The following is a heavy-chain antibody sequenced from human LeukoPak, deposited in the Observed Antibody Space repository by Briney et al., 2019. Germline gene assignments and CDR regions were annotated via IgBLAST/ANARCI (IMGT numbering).Heavy chain of an antibody. V-gene: IGHV4-39*01. CDR2: FYYSGST. Sequence: PSETLSLTCTVSGGSISSRSYYWGWIRQPPGKGLEWIGSFYYSGSTHYNPSLKSRVTISVDTSKNQFSLKLSSVTAADTAVYYCARHLLRYYDSSGRDAFDIWGQGTMVTVSS. CDR1: GGSISSRSYY. CDR3: ARHLLRYYDSSGRDAFDI. D-gene: IGHD3-22*01. J-gene: IGHJ3*02.